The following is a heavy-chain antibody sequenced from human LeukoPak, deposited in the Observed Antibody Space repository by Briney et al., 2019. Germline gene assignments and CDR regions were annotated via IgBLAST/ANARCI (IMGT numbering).Heavy chain of an antibody. D-gene: IGHD3-10*01. V-gene: IGHV4-61*02. Sequence: SETLSLSCTVSGGSISSGSYYWSWIRQPAGKGLEWIGRIYTSGSTNYNPSLMSRVTISVDTSKNQFSLKLSSVTAADTAVYYCARGISGSGSYYNWPADSYYYYMDVWGKGTTVTVSS. CDR2: IYTSGST. J-gene: IGHJ6*03. CDR3: ARGISGSGSYYNWPADSYYYYMDV. CDR1: GGSISSGSYY.